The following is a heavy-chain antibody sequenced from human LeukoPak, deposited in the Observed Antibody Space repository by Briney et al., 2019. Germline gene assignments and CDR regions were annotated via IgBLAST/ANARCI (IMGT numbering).Heavy chain of an antibody. CDR3: ATRCSGGSCYPPFDY. V-gene: IGHV3-23*01. J-gene: IGHJ4*02. CDR1: GFTFSSYA. CDR2: ISGSGGST. D-gene: IGHD2-15*01. Sequence: PGGPLRISSAASGFTFSSYAMSWFRQAPAKELQWVSAISGSGGSTYYEDSVKGRFTISRDNSKNTLYLQMNSLRAEDTAVYYCATRCSGGSCYPPFDYWGQGTLVTVSS.